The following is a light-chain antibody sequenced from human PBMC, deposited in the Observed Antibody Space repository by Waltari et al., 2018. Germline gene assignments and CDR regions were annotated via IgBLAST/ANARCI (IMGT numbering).Light chain of an antibody. V-gene: IGKV3-15*01. CDR2: GAS. CDR3: QQYNNRPYT. CDR1: QTLTSN. Sequence: EIVMTQSPATLSVFPGERATLSCRASQTLTSNLAWYQQKPGQAPRLLIYGASTRATGIPARFSGSGSGTQFTLTISSLQSEDFVVYYCQQYNNRPYTFGQGTKLEIK. J-gene: IGKJ2*01.